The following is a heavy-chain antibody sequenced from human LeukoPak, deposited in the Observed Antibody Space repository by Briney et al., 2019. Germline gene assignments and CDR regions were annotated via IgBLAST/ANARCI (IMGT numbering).Heavy chain of an antibody. V-gene: IGHV3-23*01. CDR1: GFTFTNYA. D-gene: IGHD2-21*01. J-gene: IGHJ4*02. CDR3: VRHDSFIPF. Sequence: PGGSLRLSCAASGFTFTNYAMTWVRQAPGKGLEWVSSISDTYATTYYTDSVKGWCTISRDNSKNTVYLQLNNLRAEGTAVYFCVRHDSFIPFWGQGTLVTVSS. CDR2: ISDTYATT.